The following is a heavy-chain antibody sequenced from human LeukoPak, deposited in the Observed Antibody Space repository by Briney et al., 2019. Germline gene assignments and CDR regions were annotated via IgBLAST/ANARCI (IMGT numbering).Heavy chain of an antibody. D-gene: IGHD4-17*01. V-gene: IGHV3-72*01. CDR3: ARLADYVAFDI. CDR1: GSTFSDHY. CDR2: TRNKANSYTT. J-gene: IGHJ3*02. Sequence: GGSLRLSCAASGSTFSDHYMDWVRQAPGKGVEWVGRTRNKANSYTTEYAASVKGRFTISKDDSKNSLYLQMNSLKTEDTAVYYCARLADYVAFDIWGQGTMVTVSS.